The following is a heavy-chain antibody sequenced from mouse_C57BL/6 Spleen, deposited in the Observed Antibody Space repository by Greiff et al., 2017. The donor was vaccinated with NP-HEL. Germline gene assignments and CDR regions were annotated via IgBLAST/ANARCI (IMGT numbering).Heavy chain of an antibody. CDR2: IRSKSNNYAT. D-gene: IGHD1-1*01. CDR1: GFSFNTYA. CDR3: VRQGDYYGSSSYYFDY. V-gene: IGHV10-1*01. J-gene: IGHJ2*01. Sequence: EVKLVESGGGLVQPKGSLKLSCAASGFSFNTYAMNWVRQAPGKGLEWVARIRSKSNNYATYYADSVKDRFTISRDDSESMLYLQMNNLKTEDTAMYYCVRQGDYYGSSSYYFDYWGQGTTLTVSS.